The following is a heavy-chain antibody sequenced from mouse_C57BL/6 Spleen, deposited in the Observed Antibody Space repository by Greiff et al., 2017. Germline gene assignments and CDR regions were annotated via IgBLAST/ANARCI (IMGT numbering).Heavy chain of an antibody. CDR3: ARGGLYYGSSHWYFDV. D-gene: IGHD1-1*01. J-gene: IGHJ1*03. CDR1: GYSITSGYY. Sequence: EVQLVESGPGLVKPSQSLSLTCSVTGYSITSGYYWNWIRQFPGNKLEWMGYISYDGSNNYNPSLKNRISITRDTSKNQVFLKLNTVTTEDTATYYCARGGLYYGSSHWYFDVWGTGTTVTVSS. V-gene: IGHV3-6*01. CDR2: ISYDGSN.